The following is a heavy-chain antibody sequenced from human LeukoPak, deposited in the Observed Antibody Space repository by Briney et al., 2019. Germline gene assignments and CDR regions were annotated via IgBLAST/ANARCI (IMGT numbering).Heavy chain of an antibody. V-gene: IGHV4-34*01. CDR2: LNHSGST. J-gene: IGHJ4*02. CDR1: GGSFSGYY. Sequence: SETLSLTCAVYGGSFSGYYWSWIRQPPGKGLEWIGELNHSGSTNYNPSLKSRVTISVDTSKNQFSLKLSSVTAADTAVYYCARHSSSWHNFDYWGQGTLVTVSS. CDR3: ARHSSSWHNFDY. D-gene: IGHD6-13*01.